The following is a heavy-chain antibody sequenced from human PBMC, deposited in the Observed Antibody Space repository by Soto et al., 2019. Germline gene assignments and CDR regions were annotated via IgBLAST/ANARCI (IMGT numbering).Heavy chain of an antibody. CDR1: GFTFSSYG. CDR2: ISYDGSNK. D-gene: IGHD6-13*01. V-gene: IGHV3-30*18. J-gene: IGHJ6*02. Sequence: QVQLVESGGGVVQPGRSLRLSCAASGFTFSSYGMHWVRQAPGKGLEWVAVISYDGSNKYYADSVKGRFTISRDNPKNTLYLQMNSLRAEDTAVYYCAKDRGQQLVSYYYYGMDVWGQGTTVTVSS. CDR3: AKDRGQQLVSYYYYGMDV.